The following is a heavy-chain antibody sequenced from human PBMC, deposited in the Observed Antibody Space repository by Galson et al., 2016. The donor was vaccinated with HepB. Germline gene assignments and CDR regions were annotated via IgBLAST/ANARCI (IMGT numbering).Heavy chain of an antibody. CDR1: GIIFRTYG. CDR2: IWSDGNNK. Sequence: SLRLSCAASGIIFRTYGMHWVRQAPGKGLEWVGVIWSDGNNKYYGDSVKGRFTISRDNSKDTMYLHMNSLTVEDTAVYYCARVKQWLYFDDWGQGSLVIVSS. D-gene: IGHD6-19*01. V-gene: IGHV3-33*08. CDR3: ARVKQWLYFDD. J-gene: IGHJ4*02.